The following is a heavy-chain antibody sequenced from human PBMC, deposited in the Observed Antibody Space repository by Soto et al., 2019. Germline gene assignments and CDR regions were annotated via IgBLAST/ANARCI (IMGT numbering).Heavy chain of an antibody. Sequence: PGGSLRLSCAASGFTFSSYAMSWVRQAPGKGLEWVSAISGSGGSTYYADSVKGWFTISRDNSKNTLYLQMNSLRAEDTAVYYCAKDPPMVRGVIILGGMDVWGQGTTVTVSS. J-gene: IGHJ6*02. V-gene: IGHV3-23*01. D-gene: IGHD3-10*01. CDR2: ISGSGGST. CDR3: AKDPPMVRGVIILGGMDV. CDR1: GFTFSSYA.